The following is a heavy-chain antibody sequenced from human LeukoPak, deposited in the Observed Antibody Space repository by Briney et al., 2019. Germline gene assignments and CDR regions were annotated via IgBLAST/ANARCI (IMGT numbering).Heavy chain of an antibody. CDR1: GGSISSSSYY. D-gene: IGHD1-26*01. Sequence: SETLSLTCTVSGGSISSSSYYWGWIRQPPGKGLEWIGSIYYSGSTYYNPSLKSRATISVDTSKNQFSLILSSVTAADTAVYYCARLGYSGSYLSYYGMDVWGQGTTVTVSS. J-gene: IGHJ6*02. CDR3: ARLGYSGSYLSYYGMDV. V-gene: IGHV4-39*01. CDR2: IYYSGST.